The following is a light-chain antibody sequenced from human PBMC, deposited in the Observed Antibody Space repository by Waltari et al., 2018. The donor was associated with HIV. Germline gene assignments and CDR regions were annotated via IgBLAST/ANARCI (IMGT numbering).Light chain of an antibody. CDR3: SSYTGSSPWV. Sequence: PALTPLVYVFRSPGRLFTTSCTGIRRDGGGYYYVPWYQQHPGKAPKRMFYEVSNRASGVSNRVSGSKSSNSASLTISGGQAEGEADYFCSSYTGSSPWVFGGGTKLTVL. V-gene: IGLV2-14*01. CDR2: EVS. J-gene: IGLJ3*02. CDR1: RRDGGGYYY.